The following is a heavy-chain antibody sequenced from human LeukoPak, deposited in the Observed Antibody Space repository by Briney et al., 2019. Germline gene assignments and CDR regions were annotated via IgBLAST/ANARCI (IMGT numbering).Heavy chain of an antibody. J-gene: IGHJ4*02. CDR1: GGSISSGGYY. V-gene: IGHV4-31*03. Sequence: SETLSLTCTVSGGSISSGGYYWSWIRQHPGTGLEWIGYIYYSGSTYYNPSLKSRVTISVDTSKNQFSLKLSSVTAADTAVYYCARVIAAAGTERYYFDYWGQGTLVTVSS. CDR2: IYYSGST. D-gene: IGHD6-13*01. CDR3: ARVIAAAGTERYYFDY.